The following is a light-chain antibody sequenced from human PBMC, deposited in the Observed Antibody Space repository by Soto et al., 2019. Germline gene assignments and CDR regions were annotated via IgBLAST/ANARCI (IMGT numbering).Light chain of an antibody. Sequence: QSVLTQPPSVSGAPGQRVTIPCTGNSSNLGAGYDVHWYQQLPGTAPKLVIYGNYDRPSGVPDRFSGSTSGTSASLVIRGLQSEDEADYYCAAWDDILNGDVFGGGTKLTVL. J-gene: IGLJ1*01. CDR3: AAWDDILNGDV. CDR2: GNY. V-gene: IGLV1-40*01. CDR1: SSNLGAGYD.